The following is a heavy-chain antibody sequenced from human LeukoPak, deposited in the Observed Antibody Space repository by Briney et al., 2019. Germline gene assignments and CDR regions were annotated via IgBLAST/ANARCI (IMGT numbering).Heavy chain of an antibody. CDR2: INHSGST. J-gene: IGHJ6*02. Sequence: PSETLSLTCAVYGGSFSGYYWSWIRQPPGKGLEWIGEINHSGSTNYNPSLKSRVTISVDTSKNQFSLKLSSVTAADTAVYYCARGEPYYYYYGMDVWGQGTTVTVSS. CDR3: ARGEPYYYYYGMDV. CDR1: GGSFSGYY. V-gene: IGHV4-34*01.